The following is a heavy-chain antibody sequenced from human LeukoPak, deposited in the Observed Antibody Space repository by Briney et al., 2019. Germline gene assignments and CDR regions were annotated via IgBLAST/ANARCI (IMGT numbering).Heavy chain of an antibody. J-gene: IGHJ4*02. D-gene: IGHD2-2*01. CDR1: GFTFSNFD. Sequence: PGGSLRLSCAGSGFTFSNFDMNWVRQAPGKGLDWVSAIRAGGEDTFYADSVKGRFTISRDNSKNTLYLQMNSLRAEDTAVYYCARDRGSQLPDYWGQRTLVTVSS. CDR2: IRAGGEDT. CDR3: ARDRGSQLPDY. V-gene: IGHV3-23*01.